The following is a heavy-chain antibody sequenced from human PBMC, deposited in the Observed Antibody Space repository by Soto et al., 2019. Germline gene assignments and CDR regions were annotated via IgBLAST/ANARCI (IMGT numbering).Heavy chain of an antibody. J-gene: IGHJ6*02. Sequence: QVQLEQSGAEVKRPGSSVKVSCRASGGTFTSYSINWVRRAPGQGPEWMGAVIPRFGTTTYAQRFEGRVTVMADALTGTVFWGRGGLGSEDTAVYFCARARTVAVRGRTGGDYSYARDPGGQGTAVTVS. D-gene: IGHD2-21*01. V-gene: IGHV1-69*01. CDR3: ARARTVAVRGRTGGDYSYARDP. CDR1: GGTFTSYS. CDR2: VIPRFGTT.